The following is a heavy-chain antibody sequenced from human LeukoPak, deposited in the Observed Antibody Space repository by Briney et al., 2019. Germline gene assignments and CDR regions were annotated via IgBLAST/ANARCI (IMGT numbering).Heavy chain of an antibody. J-gene: IGHJ4*02. Sequence: FSRSSTTIYYADSVKGRFTISRDNAKNSLYLQMNSLRAEDTAVYYCAHYCSTTSCYREGLDYWGQGTLVTVSS. D-gene: IGHD2-2*02. CDR2: FSRSSTTI. V-gene: IGHV3-48*01. CDR3: AHYCSTTSCYREGLDY.